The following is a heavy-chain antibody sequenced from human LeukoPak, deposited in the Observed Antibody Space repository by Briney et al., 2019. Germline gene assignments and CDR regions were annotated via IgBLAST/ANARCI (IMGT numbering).Heavy chain of an antibody. Sequence: TGGSLRLSCAASGFTFSSYGMHWVRQAPGKGLEWVAVIWYDGSNKYYADSVKGRFTISRDNSKNTLYLQMNSLRAEDTAVYYCARAHGSEYSSGWSAFDIWGQGTMVTVSS. V-gene: IGHV3-33*08. D-gene: IGHD6-19*01. J-gene: IGHJ3*02. CDR1: GFTFSSYG. CDR3: ARAHGSEYSSGWSAFDI. CDR2: IWYDGSNK.